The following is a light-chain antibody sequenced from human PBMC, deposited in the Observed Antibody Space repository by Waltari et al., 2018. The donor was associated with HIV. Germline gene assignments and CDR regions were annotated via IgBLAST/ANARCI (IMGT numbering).Light chain of an antibody. CDR1: RSNIGTNYY. CDR2: GNT. V-gene: IGLV1-40*01. J-gene: IGLJ3*02. CDR3: QSYDNTVNGWV. Sequence: QSVLTQPPSVSGAPGQNVTAPCTGNRSNIGTNYYFHWYQCLPGEVPKLLIYGNTIRPAGVPVRFSGSSSGTSASLAITGLQPADEADYYCQSYDNTVNGWVFGGGTRVTV.